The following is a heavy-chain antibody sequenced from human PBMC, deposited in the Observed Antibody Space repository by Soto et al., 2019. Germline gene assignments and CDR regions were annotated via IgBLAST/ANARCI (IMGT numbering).Heavy chain of an antibody. V-gene: IGHV3-23*01. Sequence: LRLSCAASGITFIADAMSWVRQAPGKGLEWVSAISGSGATTYYADSVKGRFTISRDKSKNTLYLQMNSLRAEDTALYYCAKSFSSNWYDYFDYWGQGSLVTVSS. J-gene: IGHJ4*02. CDR1: GITFIADA. CDR3: AKSFSSNWYDYFDY. CDR2: ISGSGATT. D-gene: IGHD6-13*01.